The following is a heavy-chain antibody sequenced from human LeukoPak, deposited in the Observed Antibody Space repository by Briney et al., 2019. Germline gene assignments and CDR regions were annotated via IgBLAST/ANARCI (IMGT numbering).Heavy chain of an antibody. CDR2: IYYSGST. CDR1: GGPISSSSYY. Sequence: SETLSLTCTVSGGPISSSSYYWGWIRQPPGKGLEWIGSIYYSGSTYYNPSLKSRVTISVDTSKNQFSLKLSSVTAADTAVYYCARDKGGWSWNDYWGQGTLVTVSS. V-gene: IGHV4-39*02. J-gene: IGHJ4*02. CDR3: ARDKGGWSWNDY. D-gene: IGHD6-19*01.